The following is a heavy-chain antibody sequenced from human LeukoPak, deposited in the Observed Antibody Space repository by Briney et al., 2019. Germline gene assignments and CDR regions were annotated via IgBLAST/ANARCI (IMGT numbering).Heavy chain of an antibody. CDR3: ARDRPKIAVAGREPLDY. CDR2: INPNSGGT. Sequence: GASVKVSCKASGYTFTGYYMHWVRQAPGQGLEWMGWINPNSGGTNYAQKFQGRVTMTRDTSISTAYMELSRLRSDDTAVYYCARDRPKIAVAGREPLDYWGQGTLVTVSS. J-gene: IGHJ4*02. CDR1: GYTFTGYY. D-gene: IGHD6-19*01. V-gene: IGHV1-2*02.